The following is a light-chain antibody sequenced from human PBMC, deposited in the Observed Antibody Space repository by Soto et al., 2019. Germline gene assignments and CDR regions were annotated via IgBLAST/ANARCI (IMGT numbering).Light chain of an antibody. CDR2: GAS. V-gene: IGKV3-20*01. CDR1: QSVCRSY. Sequence: ENVLTQSPGILSLSPGERTTLSCRASQSVCRSYLAWYQQKPGQAPRLLIYGASNRATGIPDRFSASGSKTDFTLTISRLEPEDFAVYYCQQYGSSPPYTFGQGTKLEIK. J-gene: IGKJ2*01. CDR3: QQYGSSPPYT.